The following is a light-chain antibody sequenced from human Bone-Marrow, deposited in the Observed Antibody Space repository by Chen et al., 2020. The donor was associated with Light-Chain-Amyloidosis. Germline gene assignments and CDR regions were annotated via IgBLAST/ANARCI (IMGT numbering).Light chain of an antibody. CDR1: DLPTKY. V-gene: IGLV3-25*03. CDR3: QSADSSGTYEVI. Sequence: SYELTQPPSVSVSPGQTARITCSGDDLPTKYAYWYQHKPGPAPVLVIHRDTEMPSGISERFSGSSSGTTATLTISGVQAEDEADYHCQSADSSGTYEVIFGGGTKLTVL. CDR2: RDT. J-gene: IGLJ2*01.